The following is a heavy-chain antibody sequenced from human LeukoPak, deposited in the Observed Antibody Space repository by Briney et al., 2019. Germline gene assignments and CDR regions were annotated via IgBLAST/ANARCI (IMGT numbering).Heavy chain of an antibody. CDR1: GLTVSSSY. CDR3: ARNILFAFGI. V-gene: IGHV3-53*01. Sequence: GGSLRLSCAASGLTVSSSYMSWVRQAPGKGLEWVSIIYNDGSTYYADSMKGRFTISRDNSKNTLYLQVNSLRAEDTAMYYCARNILFAFGIWGQGTMVTVSS. J-gene: IGHJ3*02. CDR2: IYNDGST.